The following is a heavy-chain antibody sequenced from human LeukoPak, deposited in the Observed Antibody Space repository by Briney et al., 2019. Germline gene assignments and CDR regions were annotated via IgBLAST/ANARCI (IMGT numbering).Heavy chain of an antibody. CDR2: ISSSSSYI. J-gene: IGHJ6*03. D-gene: IGHD4-23*01. CDR1: GFTFSSYS. CDR3: ARAQGLGGNSGTYYYYYMDV. Sequence: GGSLRLSCAASGFTFSSYSMNWVRQAPGKGLEWVSSISSSSSYIYYADSVKGRFTISRDNAKNSLYLQMYSLRAEDTAVYYCARAQGLGGNSGTYYYYYMDVWGKGTTVTVSS. V-gene: IGHV3-21*01.